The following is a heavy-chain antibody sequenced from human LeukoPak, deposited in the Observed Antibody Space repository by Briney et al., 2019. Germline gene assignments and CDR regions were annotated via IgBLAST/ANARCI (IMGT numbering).Heavy chain of an antibody. CDR1: GGSFSGYY. CDR3: VIFPGY. V-gene: IGHV4-34*01. Sequence: SETLSLTCAVYGGSFSGYYWSWIRQPPGKGLEWIGEINHSGSTNYNPSLKSRATISVDTSKNQCSLKLRSVTAADTAVYYCVIFPGYWGQGTLVTVSS. D-gene: IGHD2/OR15-2a*01. J-gene: IGHJ4*02. CDR2: INHSGST.